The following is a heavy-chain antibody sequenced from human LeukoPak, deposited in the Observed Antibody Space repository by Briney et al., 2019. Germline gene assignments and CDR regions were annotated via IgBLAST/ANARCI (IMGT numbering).Heavy chain of an antibody. CDR1: GGSISSYY. D-gene: IGHD2-15*01. J-gene: IGHJ4*02. CDR2: IYYSGST. CDR3: AGMGYCSGGSCYRDYYFDY. Sequence: SETLSLTCTVSGGSISSYYWSWIRQPPGKGLEWMGYIYYSGSTNYNPSLKSRVTISVDTSKIQFSLKLSSVTAADTAVYYCAGMGYCSGGSCYRDYYFDYWGQGTLVTVSS. V-gene: IGHV4-59*08.